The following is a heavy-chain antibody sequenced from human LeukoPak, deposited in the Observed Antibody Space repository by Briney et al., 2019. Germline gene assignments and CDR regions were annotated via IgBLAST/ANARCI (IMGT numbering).Heavy chain of an antibody. J-gene: IGHJ3*02. CDR1: GYTLTELS. CDR3: PTVTRITMVRGFPRPDAFDI. CDR2: FDPEDGET. D-gene: IGHD3-10*01. V-gene: IGHV1-24*01. Sequence: ASVKVSCKVSGYTLTELSMHWVRQAPGKGLEWMGGFDPEDGETIYAQKFQGRVTMTEDTSTDTAYMELSSLRSEDTAVYYCPTVTRITMVRGFPRPDAFDIWGRRTMLTVSS.